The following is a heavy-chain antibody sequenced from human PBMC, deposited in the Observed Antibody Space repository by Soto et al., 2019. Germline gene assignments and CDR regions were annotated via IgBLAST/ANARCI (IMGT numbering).Heavy chain of an antibody. CDR3: VREVDAGPNWFGR. CDR2: TYYSSKYYT. Sequence: SQTLALTCAISGDTVSSNSAAWNWIRQSPSRGHECLRTTYYSSKYYTYYAVSVKSRITSNPGRSKSHFSLQLKSETPEDTAIYFWVREVDAGPNWFGRWGQGTLVAVSS. D-gene: IGHD5-12*01. V-gene: IGHV6-1*01. CDR1: GDTVSSNSAA. J-gene: IGHJ5*02.